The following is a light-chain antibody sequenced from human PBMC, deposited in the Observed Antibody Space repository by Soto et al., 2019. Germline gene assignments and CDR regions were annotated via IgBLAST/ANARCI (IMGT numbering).Light chain of an antibody. V-gene: IGKV1-12*01. Sequence: DLQMTQSPSSVSASVGDRVTITCRASQSISSWLAWYQQKKGKAPKXXIYAAATLASGVPARFSGIGYGTHFNLTISSLQTEDFGTYYCQRANSFPRTFGQGTKVDIK. J-gene: IGKJ1*01. CDR2: AAA. CDR1: QSISSW. CDR3: QRANSFPRT.